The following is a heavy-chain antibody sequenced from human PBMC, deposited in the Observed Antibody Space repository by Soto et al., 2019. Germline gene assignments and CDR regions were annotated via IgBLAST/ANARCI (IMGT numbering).Heavy chain of an antibody. CDR2: ISSSSSYI. Sequence: PGGSLRLSCAASAFTFSTYAMSWVRQAPGKGLEWVSSISSSSSYIYYADSVKGRFTISRDNAKDSLYLQMNSLRAEDTAVYYCARDGDLDSSGYPSRPLDYWGHGTLVTASS. V-gene: IGHV3-21*01. J-gene: IGHJ4*01. CDR3: ARDGDLDSSGYPSRPLDY. D-gene: IGHD3-22*01. CDR1: AFTFSTYA.